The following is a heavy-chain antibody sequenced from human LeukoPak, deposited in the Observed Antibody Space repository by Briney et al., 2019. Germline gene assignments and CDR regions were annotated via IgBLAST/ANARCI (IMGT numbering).Heavy chain of an antibody. V-gene: IGHV3-30*04. CDR2: ISNDGFNK. CDR1: GFTFSDSA. J-gene: IGHJ6*02. CDR3: AKEVGLSSGWYLGADYYYGMDV. D-gene: IGHD6-19*01. Sequence: GGSLRLSCAASGFTFSDSAIHWVRQAPGKGLDWVALISNDGFNKYYADSVKGRFTISSDNSKNTPYLQMNSLRAEDTAVYYCAKEVGLSSGWYLGADYYYGMDVWGQGTTVTVSS.